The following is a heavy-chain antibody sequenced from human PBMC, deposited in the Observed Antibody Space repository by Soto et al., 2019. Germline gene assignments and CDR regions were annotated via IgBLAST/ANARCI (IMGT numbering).Heavy chain of an antibody. D-gene: IGHD2-8*01. V-gene: IGHV3-23*01. CDR1: GFTFSSYA. J-gene: IGHJ4*02. Sequence: GGSLRLSCAASGFTFSSYAMSWVRQAPGKGLEWVSAISGSGGSTYYADSVKGRFTISRDNSKNTLYLQMNSLRAEDTAVYYCAKGQRVVYNGVCYLDYWGQGTLVTVSS. CDR2: ISGSGGST. CDR3: AKGQRVVYNGVCYLDY.